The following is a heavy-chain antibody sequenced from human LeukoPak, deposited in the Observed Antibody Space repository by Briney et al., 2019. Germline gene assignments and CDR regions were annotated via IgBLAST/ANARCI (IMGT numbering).Heavy chain of an antibody. CDR3: ARGQYCTSTGCYPYFHF. J-gene: IGHJ4*02. V-gene: IGHV1-2*02. CDR2: INPTSGVT. Sequence: ASVKVSCKASGYXFIGYYIHWVRQAPGQGLEWMGSINPTSGVTNYAQKFQGRVTMTRDTSISTAYMELSSLRSDDTAVYYCARGQYCTSTGCYPYFHFWGQGTLVTVSS. D-gene: IGHD2-2*01. CDR1: GYXFIGYY.